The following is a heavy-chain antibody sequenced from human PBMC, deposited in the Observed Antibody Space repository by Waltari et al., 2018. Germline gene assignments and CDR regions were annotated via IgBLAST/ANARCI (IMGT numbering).Heavy chain of an antibody. Sequence: QVQLVQSGAEVKKPGSSVKVSCKASGGTFSSYAISWVRQAPGQGLEWMGGIIPIVGTANYEQKVQGRGTITTDESTSTDYMELSSLRSEDTAVYYWARVVTSYYYYMDVWGKGTTVTVSS. CDR2: IIPIVGTA. CDR3: ARVVTSYYYYMDV. J-gene: IGHJ6*03. D-gene: IGHD3-16*02. CDR1: GGTFSSYA. V-gene: IGHV1-69*05.